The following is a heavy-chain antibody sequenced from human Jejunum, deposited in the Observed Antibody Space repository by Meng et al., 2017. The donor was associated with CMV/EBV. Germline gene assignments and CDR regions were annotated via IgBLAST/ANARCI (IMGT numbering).Heavy chain of an antibody. V-gene: IGHV3-7*01. CDR2: VTHDGSQK. Sequence: RPSCEGSGIPLSNYWMTWVRQAPGKGLEGVATVTHDGSQKYYVDSVKGRFTVSRDNLKNSLYLQMTSLRVEDTAVYYCASLEVAPDWGQGTLVTVSS. J-gene: IGHJ4*02. D-gene: IGHD5-12*01. CDR3: ASLEVAPD. CDR1: GIPLSNYW.